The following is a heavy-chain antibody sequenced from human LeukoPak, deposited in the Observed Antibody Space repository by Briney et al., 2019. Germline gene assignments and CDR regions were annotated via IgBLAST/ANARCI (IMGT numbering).Heavy chain of an antibody. D-gene: IGHD3-22*01. V-gene: IGHV3-48*01. Sequence: GGSLRLSCAASGFTFSSYSMNWVRQAPGKGLEWVSYISSSSSTIYYADSVKDRFTISRDNAKNSLYLQMNSLRAEDTAVYYCARETYYYDSSGYRGIFDYWGQGTLVTVSS. CDR3: ARETYYYDSSGYRGIFDY. J-gene: IGHJ4*02. CDR1: GFTFSSYS. CDR2: ISSSSSTI.